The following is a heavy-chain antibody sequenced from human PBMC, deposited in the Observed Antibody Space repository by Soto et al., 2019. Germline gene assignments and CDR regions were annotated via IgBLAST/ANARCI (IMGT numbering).Heavy chain of an antibody. CDR3: AKYFCGTQSHFDY. CDR2: ITGSGGTT. D-gene: IGHD2-21*01. CDR1: GFTFSSHA. Sequence: EVQLLESGGGLLQPGGSVRLSCAASGFTFSSHAMGWVRQAPGKGLVWVSSITGSGGTTYLADYVKGRFTISRDNSKNILFVEMSGLRAEDTALYYCAKYFCGTQSHFDYWGQGTLLTVSS. J-gene: IGHJ4*02. V-gene: IGHV3-23*01.